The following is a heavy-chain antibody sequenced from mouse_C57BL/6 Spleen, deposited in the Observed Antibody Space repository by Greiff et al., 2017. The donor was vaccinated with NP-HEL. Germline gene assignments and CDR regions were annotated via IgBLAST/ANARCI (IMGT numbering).Heavy chain of an antibody. CDR2: IYPGDGDT. Sequence: VQLQQSGAELVKPGASVKISCKASGYAFSSYWMNWVKQRPGKGLEWIGQIYPGDGDTNYNGKFKGKATLTADKSSSTAYMQLSSLTSEDSAVYFCARGGAYYSNYFDYWGQGTTLTVSS. CDR3: ARGGAYYSNYFDY. J-gene: IGHJ2*01. CDR1: GYAFSSYW. V-gene: IGHV1-80*01. D-gene: IGHD2-5*01.